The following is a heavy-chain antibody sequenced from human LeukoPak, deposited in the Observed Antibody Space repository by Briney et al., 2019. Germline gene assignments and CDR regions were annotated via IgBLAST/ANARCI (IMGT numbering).Heavy chain of an antibody. Sequence: QPGGSLRLSCAASGFTFSSYWMSWVRQAPGKGLECVANISGESEKRYVDSVKGRFTISRDNAKNSLYLQMNSLRVEDTAIYYCARDYLDSSGAHYDYWGQGTLVTVSS. CDR1: GFTFSSYW. V-gene: IGHV3-7*01. CDR2: ISGESEK. J-gene: IGHJ4*02. D-gene: IGHD3-22*01. CDR3: ARDYLDSSGAHYDY.